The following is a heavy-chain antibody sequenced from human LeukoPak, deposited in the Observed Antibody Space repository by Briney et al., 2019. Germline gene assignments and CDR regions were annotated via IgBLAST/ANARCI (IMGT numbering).Heavy chain of an antibody. CDR2: IFYSGTT. J-gene: IGHJ4*02. Sequence: PSETLSLTCTVSGGSISSYYWSWVRQPPGKGLEWIGFIFYSGTTNYNPSLKSRVTISVDTSKNQFSLKLSSVTAADTAVYYCARGGWNKFDYWGQGTLVTVSS. CDR1: GGSISSYY. D-gene: IGHD3-22*01. CDR3: ARGGWNKFDY. V-gene: IGHV4-59*01.